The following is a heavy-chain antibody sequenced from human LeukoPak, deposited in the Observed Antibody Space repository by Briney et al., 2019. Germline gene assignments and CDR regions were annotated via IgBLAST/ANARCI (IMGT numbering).Heavy chain of an antibody. V-gene: IGHV3-7*01. CDR1: GFSFSTYG. CDR3: ARDLSVVIYYYGMDV. Sequence: RSGRSLRLSCAASGFSFSTYGMHWVRQAPGKGLEWVANIKQDGSEKYYVDSVKGRFTISRDNAKNSLYLQMNSLRAEDTAVYYCARDLSVVIYYYGMDVWGQGTTVTVSS. D-gene: IGHD2-2*01. J-gene: IGHJ6*02. CDR2: IKQDGSEK.